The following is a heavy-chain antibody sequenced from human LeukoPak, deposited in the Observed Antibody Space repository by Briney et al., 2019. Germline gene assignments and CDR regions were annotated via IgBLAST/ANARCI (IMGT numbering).Heavy chain of an antibody. D-gene: IGHD5/OR15-5a*01. CDR1: GFTFSSYA. CDR2: ISSGGDTI. J-gene: IGHJ4*02. Sequence: GGSLRLSCAASGFTFSSYAMNWVRQAPGKGLEWVSYISSGGDTIYYADSVKGRFTISRDNAKNSLYLQMNSLRDEDTAVYYCATAVSDYWGQGTLVTVSS. CDR3: ATAVSDY. V-gene: IGHV3-48*03.